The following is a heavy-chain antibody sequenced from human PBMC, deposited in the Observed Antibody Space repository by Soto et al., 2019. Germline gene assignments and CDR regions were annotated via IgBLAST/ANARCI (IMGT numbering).Heavy chain of an antibody. Sequence: QVQLVESGRGVVQPGRSLRLSCAASGFTFSSYGMHWVRQAPGKGLEWVAVIWYDGSNKYYADSVKGRFTISRDNSKNTLYLQMNSLRAEDTAVYYCARDAKRGDQDYWGQGTLVTVSS. D-gene: IGHD2-21*01. CDR2: IWYDGSNK. V-gene: IGHV3-33*01. CDR1: GFTFSSYG. J-gene: IGHJ4*02. CDR3: ARDAKRGDQDY.